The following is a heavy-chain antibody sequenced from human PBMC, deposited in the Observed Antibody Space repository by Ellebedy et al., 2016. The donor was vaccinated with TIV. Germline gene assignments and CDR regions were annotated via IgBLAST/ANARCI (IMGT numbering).Heavy chain of an antibody. V-gene: IGHV3-74*01. J-gene: IGHJ4*02. CDR3: ARDSSTSRLGFDLDY. D-gene: IGHD3-16*01. Sequence: HTGGSLRLSCAASGFPFSNFWVHWARQAPGKGLVWVSRISSDGRKTDYADSVRGRFTISRDNAKNTLYLQMNSLRLEDTAVYYCARDSSTSRLGFDLDYWGQGTLVTVSS. CDR2: ISSDGRKT. CDR1: GFPFSNFW.